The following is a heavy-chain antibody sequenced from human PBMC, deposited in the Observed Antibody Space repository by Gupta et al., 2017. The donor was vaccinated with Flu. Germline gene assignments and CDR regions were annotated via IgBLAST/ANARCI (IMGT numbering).Heavy chain of an antibody. Sequence: EVQLVESGGGLVQRGGSLRLSWAAFGFSFGSFWMNWVRQAPGKGLEWVATVRQDGSNKSFLDSVKGRFAISRDNAKNSLYLQLNSLRAEDTAVYCCARSFGSGDIFDLWGRGTLVTVSS. CDR1: GFSFGSFW. V-gene: IGHV3-7*04. J-gene: IGHJ4*02. D-gene: IGHD3-10*01. CDR2: VRQDGSNK. CDR3: ARSFGSGDIFDL.